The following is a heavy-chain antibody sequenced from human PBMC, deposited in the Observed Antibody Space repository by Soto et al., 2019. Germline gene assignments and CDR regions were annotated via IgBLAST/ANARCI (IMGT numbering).Heavy chain of an antibody. D-gene: IGHD2-2*01. Sequence: GGSLRLSCAASGFTFSSYAMSWVRQAPGKGLEWVSAISGSGGSTYYADSVKGRFTISRDNSKNTLYLQMNSLRAEDTAVYYCAKVRRYCSSTSCLRGVFDYWGQGTLVTVSS. J-gene: IGHJ4*02. CDR1: GFTFSSYA. CDR3: AKVRRYCSSTSCLRGVFDY. CDR2: ISGSGGST. V-gene: IGHV3-23*01.